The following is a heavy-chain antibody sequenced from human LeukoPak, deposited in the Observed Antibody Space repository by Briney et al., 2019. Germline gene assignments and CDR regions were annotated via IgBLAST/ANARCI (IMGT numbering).Heavy chain of an antibody. D-gene: IGHD2-21*02. CDR3: ARDARPCGGDCYQDY. CDR2: ISAYNGNT. Sequence: ASVKVSCKASGYTFSNHGISWERQAPGQGLEWMGWISAYNGNTNYAQNLQGRVTMTTDTSTSTAYMELRKLRSDDTAVYYCARDARPCGGDCYQDYWGQGTLVTVSS. V-gene: IGHV1-18*01. CDR1: GYTFSNHG. J-gene: IGHJ4*02.